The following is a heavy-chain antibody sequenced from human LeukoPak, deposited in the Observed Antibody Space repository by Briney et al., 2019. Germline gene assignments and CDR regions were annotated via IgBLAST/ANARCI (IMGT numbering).Heavy chain of an antibody. J-gene: IGHJ4*02. Sequence: SETLSLTCTVSVGFTTYDYWNWVRQPAGKAPEWIGCIHTTGSTNYNPSRKSRLTMTLDKSKKQFSLKVTTMTAADTALYYCARGGGNRHFDSWGQGILVTVSS. CDR2: IHTTGST. D-gene: IGHD2-15*01. CDR1: VGFTTYDY. V-gene: IGHV4-4*07. CDR3: ARGGGNRHFDS.